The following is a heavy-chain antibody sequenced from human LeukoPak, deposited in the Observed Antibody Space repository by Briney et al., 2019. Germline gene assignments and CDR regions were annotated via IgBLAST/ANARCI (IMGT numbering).Heavy chain of an antibody. D-gene: IGHD1-26*01. CDR1: GYTFTSYY. CDR2: INPSGGST. Sequence: ASVKVSCKASGYTFTSYYMHWVRQAPGQGLEWMGIINPSGGSTSYAQKFQGRVTMTRDMATSTVYMELSSLRSEDTAVYYCARDGRGIVGATQYYFDYWGQGTLVTVSS. CDR3: ARDGRGIVGATQYYFDY. J-gene: IGHJ4*02. V-gene: IGHV1-46*01.